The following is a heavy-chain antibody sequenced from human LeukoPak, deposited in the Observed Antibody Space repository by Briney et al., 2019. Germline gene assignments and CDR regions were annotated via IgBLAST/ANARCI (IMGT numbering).Heavy chain of an antibody. Sequence: SETLSLTCTVSGGSISSYYWSWIRQPPGKGLEWIGYIYYSGSTNYNPSLKSRVTISVDTSKNQFSLKLSSVTAADTAVYYCAGSSYSSSWYAHWGQGTLVTVSS. D-gene: IGHD6-13*01. CDR1: GGSISSYY. CDR2: IYYSGST. J-gene: IGHJ4*02. CDR3: AGSSYSSSWYAH. V-gene: IGHV4-59*01.